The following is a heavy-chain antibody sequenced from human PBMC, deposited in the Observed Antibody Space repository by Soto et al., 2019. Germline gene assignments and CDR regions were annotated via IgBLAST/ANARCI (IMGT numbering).Heavy chain of an antibody. CDR3: ARVRGCSGGSCYPWYFDY. CDR2: IYYSGST. Sequence: LSLTCTVSGGSISSGGYYWSWIRQHPGKGLEWIGYIYYSGSTYYNPSLKSRVTISVDTSKNQFSLKLSSVTAADTAVYYCARVRGCSGGSCYPWYFDYWGQGTLVTVSS. V-gene: IGHV4-31*02. CDR1: GGSISSGGYY. D-gene: IGHD2-15*01. J-gene: IGHJ4*02.